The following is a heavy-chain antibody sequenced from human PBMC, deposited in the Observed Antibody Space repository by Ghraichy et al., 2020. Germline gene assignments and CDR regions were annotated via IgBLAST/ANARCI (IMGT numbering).Heavy chain of an antibody. D-gene: IGHD2-15*01. Sequence: ETLSLTCTVSGGSVSSGSYYWTWIRQPPGKGLEWIGHIYYSGSTYYNPSLRSRVTISVDTSKNQFSLKLTSLTAADTAVYYCARSDIVVVVAAMEEAFDIWGQGTMVTVSS. CDR3: ARSDIVVVVAAMEEAFDI. V-gene: IGHV4-61*01. CDR1: GGSVSSGSYY. CDR2: IYYSGST. J-gene: IGHJ3*02.